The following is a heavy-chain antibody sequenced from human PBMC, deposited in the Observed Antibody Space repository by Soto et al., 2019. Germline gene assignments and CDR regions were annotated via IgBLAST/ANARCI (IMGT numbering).Heavy chain of an antibody. D-gene: IGHD2-15*01. Sequence: SVKVSCTASGCTLSSYTFSWVRQAPRQGLEWMGRVIPNLGVTDYAKKFQGRFTIVVDTSTSTAYMELNSLRYEDTAVYYCARDKGYCSDTSCPDFDYWGQGTLVTVSS. V-gene: IGHV1-69*04. CDR1: GCTLSSYT. J-gene: IGHJ4*02. CDR2: VIPNLGVT. CDR3: ARDKGYCSDTSCPDFDY.